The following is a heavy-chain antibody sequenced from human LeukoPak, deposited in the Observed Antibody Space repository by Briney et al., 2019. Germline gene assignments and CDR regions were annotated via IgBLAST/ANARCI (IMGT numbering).Heavy chain of an antibody. CDR2: INSYSSHI. Sequence: GGSLRLSCAASGFTFSTSAMNWVRQVPGKGLEWVSSINSYSSHIYYAASVRGRFTVSRDNARNSVFLQMNSLTAEDTAVYYCARDPERYLRTGKFDYWGQGTMVTVSS. D-gene: IGHD5/OR15-5a*01. CDR3: ARDPERYLRTGKFDY. J-gene: IGHJ4*02. CDR1: GFTFSTSA. V-gene: IGHV3-21*01.